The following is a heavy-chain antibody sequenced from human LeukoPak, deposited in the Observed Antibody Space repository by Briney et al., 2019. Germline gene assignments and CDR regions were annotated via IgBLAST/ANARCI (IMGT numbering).Heavy chain of an antibody. D-gene: IGHD5-12*01. V-gene: IGHV4-31*03. CDR3: ASGGYDYYPSDYYYMDV. CDR2: IYYSGST. Sequence: SQTLSLACTVSGGSISSGGYYWSWIRQHPGKGLEWIGYIYYSGSTYYNPSLKSRVTISVDTSKNQFSLKLSSVTAADTAVYYCASGGYDYYPSDYYYMDVWGKGTTVTVSS. CDR1: GGSISSGGYY. J-gene: IGHJ6*03.